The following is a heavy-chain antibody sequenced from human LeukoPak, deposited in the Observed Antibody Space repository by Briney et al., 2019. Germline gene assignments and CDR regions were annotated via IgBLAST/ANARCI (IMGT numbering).Heavy chain of an antibody. Sequence: PSETLSLTCTVSGGSISSYYWSWIRQPPGKGLEWIGYIYTSGSTNYNPSLKSRVTISVDTSKNQFSLKLSSVTAADTAVYYCARHQGSYNHIGYWGQGTLVTVSS. CDR1: GGSISSYY. V-gene: IGHV4-4*09. D-gene: IGHD1-26*01. J-gene: IGHJ4*02. CDR2: IYTSGST. CDR3: ARHQGSYNHIGY.